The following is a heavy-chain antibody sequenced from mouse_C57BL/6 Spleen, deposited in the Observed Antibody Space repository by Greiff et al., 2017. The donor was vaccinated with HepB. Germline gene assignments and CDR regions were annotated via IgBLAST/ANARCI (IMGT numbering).Heavy chain of an antibody. J-gene: IGHJ1*03. CDR2: IYPRSGNT. CDR3: ASYYGSSPYWYFDV. CDR1: GYTFTSYG. Sequence: QVQLKQSGAELARPGASVKLSCKASGYTFTSYGISWVKQRTGQGLEWIGEIYPRSGNTYYNEKFKGKATLTADKSSSTAYMELRSLTSEDSAVYFCASYYGSSPYWYFDVWGTGTTVTVSS. D-gene: IGHD1-1*01. V-gene: IGHV1-81*01.